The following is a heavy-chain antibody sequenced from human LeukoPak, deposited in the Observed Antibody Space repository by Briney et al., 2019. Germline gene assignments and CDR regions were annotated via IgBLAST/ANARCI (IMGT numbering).Heavy chain of an antibody. CDR1: GGSFSGYY. J-gene: IGHJ4*02. D-gene: IGHD3-9*01. Sequence: KSSETLSLTCAVYGGSFSGYYWSWIRQPPGKGLEWIAEINHSGSTNYNPSLKSRVTISVDTSKTQFSLTLSSVTAADTAVYYCARTRGYDILTGYSSRGQGTLVTVSS. CDR3: ARTRGYDILTGYSS. V-gene: IGHV4-34*01. CDR2: INHSGST.